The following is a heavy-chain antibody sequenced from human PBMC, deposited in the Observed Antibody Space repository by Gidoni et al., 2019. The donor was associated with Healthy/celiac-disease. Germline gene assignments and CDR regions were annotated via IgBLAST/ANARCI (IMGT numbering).Heavy chain of an antibody. J-gene: IGHJ6*02. D-gene: IGHD5-12*01. CDR1: EGTFSSYA. V-gene: IGHV1-69*01. Sequence: QEQLVQSGAEVKKRGSSVKVSCKASEGTFSSYAISWVRQDPGQGLEWMGGIIPIFGTANYAQKFQGRVTITADESTSTAYMELSSLRSEDTAVYYCATHGDIVATMGYHYYYYGMDVWGQGTTVTVSS. CDR2: IIPIFGTA. CDR3: ATHGDIVATMGYHYYYYGMDV.